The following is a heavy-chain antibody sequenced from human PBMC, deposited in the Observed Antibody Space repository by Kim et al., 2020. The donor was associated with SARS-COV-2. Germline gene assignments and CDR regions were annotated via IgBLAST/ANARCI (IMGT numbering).Heavy chain of an antibody. D-gene: IGHD5-12*01. V-gene: IGHV4-61*01. CDR2: IYYSGST. CDR3: ATVEMATIREYFQH. Sequence: SETLSLTCTVSGGSVSSGSYYWSWIRQPPGKGLEWIGYIYYSGSTNYNPSLKSRVTISVDTSKNQFSLKLSSVTAADTAVYYCATVEMATIREYFQHWGQGTLVTVSS. J-gene: IGHJ1*01. CDR1: GGSVSSGSYY.